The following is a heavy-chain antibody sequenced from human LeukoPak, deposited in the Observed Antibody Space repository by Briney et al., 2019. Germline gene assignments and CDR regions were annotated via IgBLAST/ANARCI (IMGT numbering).Heavy chain of an antibody. V-gene: IGHV1-2*06. Sequence: ASVKVSCKASVYTFTGYYMHWVRQAPGQGLEWMGRINPNSCGTNYAQKFQGRVTMTRDTYISTAYMELSRLRSDDTAVYYCARDLVFAVTKATDYWGQGTLVTVSS. CDR1: VYTFTGYY. J-gene: IGHJ4*02. D-gene: IGHD4-17*01. CDR2: INPNSCGT. CDR3: ARDLVFAVTKATDY.